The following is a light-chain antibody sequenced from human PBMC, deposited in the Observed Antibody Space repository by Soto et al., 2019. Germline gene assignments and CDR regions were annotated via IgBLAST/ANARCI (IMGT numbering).Light chain of an antibody. CDR2: GAS. J-gene: IGKJ5*01. CDR1: QSVNSNF. V-gene: IGKV3D-20*02. CDR3: QQRSNLPPT. Sequence: EIVLTQSPGTLSLSPVERATLSCMASQSVNSNFLAWYQQKPGQAPRLLISGASNRATGIPDRFSGSGSGTDFTLTISRLEPEDFAVYYCQQRSNLPPTFGQGTRLEI.